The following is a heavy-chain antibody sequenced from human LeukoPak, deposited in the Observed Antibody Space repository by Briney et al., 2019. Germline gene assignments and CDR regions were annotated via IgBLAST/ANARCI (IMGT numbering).Heavy chain of an antibody. J-gene: IGHJ4*02. V-gene: IGHV3-64D*06. D-gene: IGHD1-26*01. CDR1: GFTFSTYA. Sequence: GGSLRLSCSASGFTFSTYAMHWVRQAPGKGLEYVSGITSNGVNTYHADSVKGRFTISRDNSMNTLYFQMSSLRADDTAVYYCVKVSSTVGATYFDYWGQGTLVTVSS. CDR3: VKVSSTVGATYFDY. CDR2: ITSNGVNT.